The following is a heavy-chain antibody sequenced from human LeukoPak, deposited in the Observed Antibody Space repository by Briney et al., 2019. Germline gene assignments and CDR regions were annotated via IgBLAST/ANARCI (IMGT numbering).Heavy chain of an antibody. D-gene: IGHD2-8*01. Sequence: SETLSLTCTVSGGSISSYYWSWIRQPPGKGLEWIGYIYYSGSTNYNPSLKSRVTISVDTSKNQSSLKLSSVTAADTAVYYCARGPGVKDYYYYMDVWGKGTTVTVSS. J-gene: IGHJ6*03. CDR2: IYYSGST. CDR3: ARGPGVKDYYYYMDV. CDR1: GGSISSYY. V-gene: IGHV4-59*01.